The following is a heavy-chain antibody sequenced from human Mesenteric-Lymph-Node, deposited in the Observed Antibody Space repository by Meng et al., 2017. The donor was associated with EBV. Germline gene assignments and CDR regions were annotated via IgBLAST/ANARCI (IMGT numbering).Heavy chain of an antibody. CDR1: GFIVSSHY. CDR3: ATGGSGSTRLVS. D-gene: IGHD3-10*01. J-gene: IGHJ4*02. CDR2: IYPGGRA. V-gene: IGHV3-53*01. Sequence: GQLVESGGGLIQPGGSLRLSCAASGFIVSSHYMSWVRQAPGKGLEWVSVIYPGGRAYYTDSVEGRFTMSRDNSQNTLYLQMNSLRAEDTAVYYCATGGSGSTRLVSWGQGTLVTVSS.